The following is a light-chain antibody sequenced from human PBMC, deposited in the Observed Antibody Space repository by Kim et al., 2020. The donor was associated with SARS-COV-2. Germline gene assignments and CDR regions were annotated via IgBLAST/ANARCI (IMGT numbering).Light chain of an antibody. CDR3: CSHGV. Sequence: QSALTQPASVSGSPGQSITISCTGTSSDVGSYNLVSWYQQHPGKAPKLMIYEVSKRPSGVSNRFSGSKSGNTASLTISGLQAEDEADYHCCSHGVFG. CDR1: SSDVGSYNL. J-gene: IGLJ2*01. V-gene: IGLV2-23*02. CDR2: EVS.